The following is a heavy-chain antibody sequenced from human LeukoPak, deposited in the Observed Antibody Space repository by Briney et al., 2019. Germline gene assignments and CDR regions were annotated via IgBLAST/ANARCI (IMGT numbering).Heavy chain of an antibody. CDR1: GFTFSSYA. CDR3: AMKRGYSYGQSSGYFDY. CDR2: ISYDGSNK. D-gene: IGHD5-18*01. J-gene: IGHJ4*02. V-gene: IGHV3-30*04. Sequence: QPGRSLRLSCAASGFTFSSYAMHWVRQAPGKGLEWVAVISYDGSNKYYADSVKGRFTISRDNSKNTLYLQMNSLRAEDTAVYYCAMKRGYSYGQSSGYFDYWGQGTLVPVSS.